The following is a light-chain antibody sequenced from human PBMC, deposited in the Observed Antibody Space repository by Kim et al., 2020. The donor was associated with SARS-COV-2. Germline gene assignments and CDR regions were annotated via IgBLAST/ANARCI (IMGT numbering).Light chain of an antibody. V-gene: IGKV4-1*01. CDR2: WAS. Sequence: IVMTQSPDSLAVSLGERATINCKSSLSLLYNSNNKNYLAWYKQRPGQPPKLLIYWASTRESGVPERFSGSGSWTDFSLTINSLQAEDGAIYYCQQYYSEPPTFGQGSKVDIK. J-gene: IGKJ1*01. CDR1: LSLLYNSNNKNY. CDR3: QQYYSEPPT.